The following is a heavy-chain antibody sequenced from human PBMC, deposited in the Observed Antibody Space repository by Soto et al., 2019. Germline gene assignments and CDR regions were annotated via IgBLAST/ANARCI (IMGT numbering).Heavy chain of an antibody. J-gene: IGHJ6*02. V-gene: IGHV3-30*18. CDR2: ISYDGSNK. CDR1: GFTFSSYG. D-gene: IGHD6-19*01. CDR3: AKERIAVAATGYYYYYGMDV. Sequence: GGSLRLSCAASGFTFSSYGMHWVRQAPGKGLEWVAVISYDGSNKYYADSVKDRFTISRDNSKNTLYLQMNSLRAEDTAVYYCAKERIAVAATGYYYYYGMDVWGQGTTVTVSS.